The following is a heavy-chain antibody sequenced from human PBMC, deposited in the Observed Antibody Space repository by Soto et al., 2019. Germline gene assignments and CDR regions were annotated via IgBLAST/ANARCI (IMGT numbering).Heavy chain of an antibody. CDR3: TRLEESGCAGDDCYSGFDH. CDR1: GFIFSDSA. D-gene: IGHD2-21*02. V-gene: IGHV3-73*02. J-gene: IGHJ4*02. Sequence: EVQLVESGGGLVQPGGSLKLSCAASGFIFSDSAVHWVRQAPEKGLEWIARIRSKSKTYATAYVASVQGRFTVSRDDSKNTAYLEMNSLKTEDTAIYYCTRLEESGCAGDDCYSGFDHRGPGTPVTVSS. CDR2: IRSKSKTYAT.